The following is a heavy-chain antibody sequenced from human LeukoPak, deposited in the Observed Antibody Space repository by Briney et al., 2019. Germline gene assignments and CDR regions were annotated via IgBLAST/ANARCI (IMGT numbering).Heavy chain of an antibody. CDR3: ARHPELYFFDY. CDR1: GASISSYY. CDR2: ISCSGST. J-gene: IGHJ4*02. Sequence: SETLSLTCTVSGASISSYYWSWIRQPPGKGLEWIGYISCSGSTNYNPSLKSRVTISADTSKNQVSLTLSSVTAAHTAVYYCARHPELYFFDYWGQGTLVTVSS. V-gene: IGHV4-59*08. D-gene: IGHD3-10*01.